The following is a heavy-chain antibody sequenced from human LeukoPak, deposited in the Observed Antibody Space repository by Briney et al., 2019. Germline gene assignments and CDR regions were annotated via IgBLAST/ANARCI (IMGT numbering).Heavy chain of an antibody. CDR2: ISRNGAAT. J-gene: IGHJ4*02. CDR1: GLSFGDYT. Sequence: GGSLRPSCEASGLSFGDYTMHWVRQPPGKGLEWVSLISRNGAATKYVDSVRGRFTISRDNSKSTLSLQMNSLRAEDTAIYYCATYRQVPLPFESWGQGTLVTVSS. V-gene: IGHV3-43*01. CDR3: ATYRQVPLPFES. D-gene: IGHD2-2*01.